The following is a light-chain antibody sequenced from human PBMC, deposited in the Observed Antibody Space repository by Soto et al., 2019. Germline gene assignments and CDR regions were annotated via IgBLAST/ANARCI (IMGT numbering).Light chain of an antibody. V-gene: IGLV2-14*03. Sequence: QSVLTQPASVSGSPGQSITISCTGTSSDVGGYNYVSWYQQHPAKAPKLMIYDVTSRPSGVSNRFSGSKSGNTASLTISGLQAEDEADYYCSSYTSSNTLVFGTGTKVTVL. CDR2: DVT. J-gene: IGLJ1*01. CDR3: SSYTSSNTLV. CDR1: SSDVGGYNY.